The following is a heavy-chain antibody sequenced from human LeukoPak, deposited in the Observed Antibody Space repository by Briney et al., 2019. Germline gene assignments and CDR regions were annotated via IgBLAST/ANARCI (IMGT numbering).Heavy chain of an antibody. V-gene: IGHV3-23*01. D-gene: IGHD5-18*01. CDR2: ISGSGGST. Sequence: PGGSLRLSCAASGFTFSSYAMSWVRQAPGKGLEWVSAISGSGGSTYYADSVKGRFTISRDNSKNTLYLQMNSLRAEDTAVYYCAKDGPGEETAMVPYYYGMDVWGQGTTVTVSS. CDR3: AKDGPGEETAMVPYYYGMDV. J-gene: IGHJ6*02. CDR1: GFTFSSYA.